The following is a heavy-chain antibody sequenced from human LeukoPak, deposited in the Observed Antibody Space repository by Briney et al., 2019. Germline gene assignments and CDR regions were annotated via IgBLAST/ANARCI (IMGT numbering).Heavy chain of an antibody. CDR3: AGEFRSGNKYFDY. J-gene: IGHJ4*02. V-gene: IGHV4-31*03. Sequence: SQTLSLTCTVSGGSISTGGYYWSWIRQHPGKGLEWIACIYYSGSTYYNPSLKSRITISVDTSKNQFSLKLSSVTAADTAVYYCAGEFRSGNKYFDYWGQGTLVTVSS. CDR2: IYYSGST. D-gene: IGHD3-10*01. CDR1: GGSISTGGYY.